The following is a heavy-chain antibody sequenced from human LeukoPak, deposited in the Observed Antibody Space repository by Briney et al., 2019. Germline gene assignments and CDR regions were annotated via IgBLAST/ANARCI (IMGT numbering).Heavy chain of an antibody. V-gene: IGHV5-51*01. J-gene: IGHJ4*02. CDR3: ARPHSSSWYAPFDY. CDR1: GYIYTSYW. Sequence: GDSLKISCKGSGYIYTSYWIGWVRQLPGKGLEWMGIIYPGDSDTRYSPYFQGQVTISADKSISTAYLQWSSLKASDTAMYYCARPHSSSWYAPFDYWGQGTLVTVSS. CDR2: IYPGDSDT. D-gene: IGHD6-13*01.